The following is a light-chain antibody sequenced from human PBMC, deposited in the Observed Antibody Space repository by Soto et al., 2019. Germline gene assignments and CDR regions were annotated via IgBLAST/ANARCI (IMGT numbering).Light chain of an antibody. CDR1: RSNIGDKS. CDR2: DNN. V-gene: IGLV1-51*01. J-gene: IGLJ3*02. Sequence: QSVLTQPPSMSAAPGQMVAISCSGTRSNIGDKSVSWYQHFPGTAPKVLISDNNRRPSGIPDRFSGSKSGTSATLTIIGLETGDEADYYCATWDSAVGAGVFGGGTKLTVL. CDR3: ATWDSAVGAGV.